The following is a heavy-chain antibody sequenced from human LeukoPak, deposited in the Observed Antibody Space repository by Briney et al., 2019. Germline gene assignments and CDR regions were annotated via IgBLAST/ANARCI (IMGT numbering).Heavy chain of an antibody. CDR1: GFAVYSNY. D-gene: IGHD2-15*01. J-gene: IGHJ4*02. Sequence: GGSLRLSCAASGFAVYSNYMSWVRQAPGKGLECVSVIYSGISTYYADSVKGRFTISRDNSKNTLYLQMNSLRAEDTAVYYCARVRCSGGSCYRPPDYWGQGTLVTVSS. CDR3: ARVRCSGGSCYRPPDY. CDR2: IYSGIST. V-gene: IGHV3-53*01.